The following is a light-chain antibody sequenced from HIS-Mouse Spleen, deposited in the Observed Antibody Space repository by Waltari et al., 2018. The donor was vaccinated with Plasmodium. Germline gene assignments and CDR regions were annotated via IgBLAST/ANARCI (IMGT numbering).Light chain of an antibody. J-gene: IGLJ1*01. CDR3: CSYAGSYTYV. CDR2: DVS. V-gene: IGLV2-11*01. Sequence: QSALTQPRSVSGSPGPSVTISCTGTSSDVARYNYVSWYQQHQGNAPKLMIYDVSKRPSGVPDRFSGSKSGNTASLTISGLQAEDEADYYCCSYAGSYTYVFGTGTKVTVL. CDR1: SSDVARYNY.